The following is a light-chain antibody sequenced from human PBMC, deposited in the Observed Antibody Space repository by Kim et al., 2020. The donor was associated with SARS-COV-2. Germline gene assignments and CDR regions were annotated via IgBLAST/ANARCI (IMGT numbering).Light chain of an antibody. J-gene: IGKJ4*01. CDR1: QSVSSY. Sequence: SPGEKATLSCRASQSVSSYLAWYQQKPGQAPRLLIYDASNRATGIPARFSGSGSGTDFTLTISSLEPEDFAVYYCQQRSNWPLTFGGGTKVDIK. CDR2: DAS. CDR3: QQRSNWPLT. V-gene: IGKV3-11*01.